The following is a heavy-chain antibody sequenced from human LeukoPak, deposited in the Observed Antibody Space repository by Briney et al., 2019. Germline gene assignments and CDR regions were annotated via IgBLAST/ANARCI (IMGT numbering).Heavy chain of an antibody. CDR3: ARGGCSGGSCACYYYYMDV. V-gene: IGHV1-8*03. Sequence: ASVKVSCKASGYTFTSYDINWVRQATGQGLEWMGWMNPNSGNTGYAQKFQGRVTITRNTSISTAYMELSSLRSEDTAVYYCARGGCSGGSCACYYYYMDVWGKGTTVTVSS. D-gene: IGHD2-15*01. CDR1: GYTFTSYD. CDR2: MNPNSGNT. J-gene: IGHJ6*03.